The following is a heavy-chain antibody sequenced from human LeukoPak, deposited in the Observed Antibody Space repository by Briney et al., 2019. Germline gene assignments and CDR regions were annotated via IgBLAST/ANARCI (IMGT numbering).Heavy chain of an antibody. CDR1: GGPFSGYY. CDR2: INHSGST. V-gene: IGHV4-34*01. Sequence: PSETLSLTCAVYGGPFSGYYWSWIRQPPGKGLEWIGEINHSGSTNYNPSLKSRVTISVDTSKNQFSLKLSSVTAADTAVYYCALYSSSWYKRYFQHWGQGTLVTVSS. CDR3: ALYSSSWYKRYFQH. D-gene: IGHD6-13*01. J-gene: IGHJ1*01.